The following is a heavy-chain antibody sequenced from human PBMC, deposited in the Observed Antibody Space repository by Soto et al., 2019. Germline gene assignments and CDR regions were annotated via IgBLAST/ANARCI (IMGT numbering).Heavy chain of an antibody. J-gene: IGHJ3*02. Sequence: GGSLRLSCTASGFTFGDYAMSWFRQAPGKGLEWVGFIRRKAYGGKTEYAASVKGRFTISRDDYNSIAYLQMNSLKTEDTAVYYCTRFRRKWLLIPQLFDIWGQGTMVTVSS. CDR3: TRFRRKWLLIPQLFDI. D-gene: IGHD6-19*01. V-gene: IGHV3-49*03. CDR2: IRRKAYGGKT. CDR1: GFTFGDYA.